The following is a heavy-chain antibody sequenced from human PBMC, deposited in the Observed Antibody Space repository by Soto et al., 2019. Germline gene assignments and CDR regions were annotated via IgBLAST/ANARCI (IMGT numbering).Heavy chain of an antibody. Sequence: PSETLSLTCTVSGGSVSSSIYYWGWIRQPPRKGLEWIGSIYYGGSTYYNPSLKSRVTISLDTSKNQFSLRLNSVTAADAALYYCAAGDYSGSGTYYNGWFDSWGQGTLVTVSS. V-gene: IGHV4-39*01. J-gene: IGHJ5*01. CDR1: GGSVSSSIYY. D-gene: IGHD3-10*01. CDR3: AAGDYSGSGTYYNGWFDS. CDR2: IYYGGST.